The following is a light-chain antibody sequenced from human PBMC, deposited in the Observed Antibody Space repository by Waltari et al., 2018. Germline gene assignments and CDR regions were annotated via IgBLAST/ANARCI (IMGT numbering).Light chain of an antibody. CDR3: QQYDSYSGT. Sequence: DIQMTQSPSTLSASVGDRVTITCRASQSISSWLAWYQQKPGKAPKLLIYKAYSLESGVPSRFSGSGSGTDFTLTISSLQPDDFATYYCQQYDSYSGTFGQGTKVEIK. CDR2: KAY. J-gene: IGKJ1*01. CDR1: QSISSW. V-gene: IGKV1-5*03.